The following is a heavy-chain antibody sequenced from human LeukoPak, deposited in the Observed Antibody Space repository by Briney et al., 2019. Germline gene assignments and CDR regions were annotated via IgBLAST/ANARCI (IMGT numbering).Heavy chain of an antibody. D-gene: IGHD6-13*01. CDR2: ISGSGDNT. CDR3: AKAHSSSWYYFDY. J-gene: IGHJ4*02. Sequence: PGGSLRLSCVASGFTFSSYAMSWGRQAPGKGLEWVSIISGSGDNTYYADSMKGRFTISRDNSKNTLYLQMNSLRAEDTAVYYCAKAHSSSWYYFDYWGQGTLVTVSS. V-gene: IGHV3-23*01. CDR1: GFTFSSYA.